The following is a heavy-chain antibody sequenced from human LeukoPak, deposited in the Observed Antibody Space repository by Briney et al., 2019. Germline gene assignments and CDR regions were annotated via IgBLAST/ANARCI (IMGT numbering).Heavy chain of an antibody. Sequence: SETLSLTCAVYGGSFSGYYWSWIRQPPGKGLEWIGEINHSGSTNCNPSLKSRVTISMDTSKNQFSLRLGSVTAADTAVYYCAREPNFSLYSGSGYSYAFDIWGQGTMVTVSS. CDR1: GGSFSGYY. CDR2: INHSGST. J-gene: IGHJ3*02. CDR3: AREPNFSLYSGSGYSYAFDI. V-gene: IGHV4-34*01. D-gene: IGHD3-10*01.